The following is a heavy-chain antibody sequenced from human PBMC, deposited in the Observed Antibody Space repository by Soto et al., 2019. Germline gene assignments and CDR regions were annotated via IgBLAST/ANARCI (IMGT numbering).Heavy chain of an antibody. CDR2: ISGGGGSSTTI. Sequence: EVQLVESGGGLVQPGGSLRLSCAVSGFTFSSYDMNWVRQAPGKGLEWVSYISGGGGSSTTIYYADSVKGRFTISRDSAKNSLYLQMNSLRDEDTAVYYCARVAGVGDQDEYWGQGTLVTVSS. D-gene: IGHD1-26*01. V-gene: IGHV3-48*02. J-gene: IGHJ4*02. CDR1: GFTFSSYD. CDR3: ARVAGVGDQDEY.